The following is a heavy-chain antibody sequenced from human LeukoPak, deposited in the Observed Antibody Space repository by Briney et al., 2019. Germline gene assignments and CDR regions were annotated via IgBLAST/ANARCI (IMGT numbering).Heavy chain of an antibody. V-gene: IGHV4-59*12. CDR2: IYYSGST. J-gene: IGHJ4*02. Sequence: SETLSLTCTVSGGSISSYYWSWIRQPPGKGLEWIGYIYYSGSTNYNPSLKSRVTISVDTSKNQFSLKLSSVTAADTAVYYCAREGTYRFGEHISMLGAEDYWGQGTLVTVSS. CDR3: AREGTYRFGEHISMLGAEDY. D-gene: IGHD3-10*01. CDR1: GGSISSYY.